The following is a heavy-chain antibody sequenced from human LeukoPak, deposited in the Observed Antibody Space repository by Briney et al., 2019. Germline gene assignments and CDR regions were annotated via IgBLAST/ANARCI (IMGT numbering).Heavy chain of an antibody. Sequence: GGSLRLSCAASGFTVSNNYMSWVRQAPGKGLEWVSVIYSSGNTYYAESVKGRFTISRDNSKNTLYLQMNSLRAEDTAVYYCARDGLDRGSREYYFDFWGQGTLVTVSS. CDR2: IYSSGNT. CDR1: GFTVSNNY. D-gene: IGHD3/OR15-3a*01. J-gene: IGHJ4*02. CDR3: ARDGLDRGSREYYFDF. V-gene: IGHV3-53*01.